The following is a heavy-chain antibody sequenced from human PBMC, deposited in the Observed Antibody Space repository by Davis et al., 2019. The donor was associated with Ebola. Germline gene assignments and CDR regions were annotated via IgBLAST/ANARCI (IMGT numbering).Heavy chain of an antibody. V-gene: IGHV4-34*01. D-gene: IGHD6-6*01. J-gene: IGHJ5*02. CDR3: ARDRRLYSSSTGFNNWFDP. Sequence: MPSETLSLTCAVYGWSFSGYYWSWIRQPPGKGLEWIGEINHSGITNYNPSLKSRVTISVDTSKNQFSLKLSSVTAADTAVYYCARDRRLYSSSTGFNNWFDPWGQGTLVTVSS. CDR2: INHSGIT. CDR1: GWSFSGYY.